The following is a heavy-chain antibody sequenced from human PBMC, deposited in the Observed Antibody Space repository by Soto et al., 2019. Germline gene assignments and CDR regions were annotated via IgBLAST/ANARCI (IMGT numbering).Heavy chain of an antibody. CDR2: IRSKSYGEIT. Sequence: EVQLVESGGGLVQPGQSLRLSCVGSGFIFSDAWMIWVRQAPGKGLEWVGRIRSKSYGEITDYAEPVKGRFLLSRDHSTSTLYLQMNSLQTGDTAVYYCTAQSRRQWPTMDGLYGGQGTRVTVSS. CDR3: TAQSRRQWPTMDGLY. J-gene: IGHJ4*02. CDR1: GFIFSDAW. V-gene: IGHV3-15*01. D-gene: IGHD2-2*03.